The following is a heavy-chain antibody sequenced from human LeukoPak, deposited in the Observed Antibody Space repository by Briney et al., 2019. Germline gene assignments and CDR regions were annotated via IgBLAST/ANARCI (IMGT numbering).Heavy chain of an antibody. J-gene: IGHJ3*02. CDR1: GFTFDDYA. Sequence: PGRSLRLSCAASGFTFDDYAMHWVRQAPGKGLEWVSGISWNSGSIGYADSVKGRFTISRDNAKNSLYLQMNSLRAEDTALYYCAKVTYQYDAFDIWGQGTMVTVSS. CDR2: ISWNSGSI. D-gene: IGHD4-11*01. V-gene: IGHV3-9*01. CDR3: AKVTYQYDAFDI.